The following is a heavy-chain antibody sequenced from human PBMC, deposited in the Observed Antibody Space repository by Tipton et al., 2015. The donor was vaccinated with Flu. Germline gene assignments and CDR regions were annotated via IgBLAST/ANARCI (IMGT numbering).Heavy chain of an antibody. CDR1: GFTFSSYW. CDR2: IKQDGSEK. Sequence: SLRLSCAASGFTFSSYWMSWVRQAPGKGLEWVANIKQDGSEKYYVGSVKGRFTISRDNAKNSLYLQMNSLRAEDTAVYYCARGGLAGVRGENAFDIWGQGTMVTVSS. D-gene: IGHD3-10*01. J-gene: IGHJ3*02. V-gene: IGHV3-7*01. CDR3: ARGGLAGVRGENAFDI.